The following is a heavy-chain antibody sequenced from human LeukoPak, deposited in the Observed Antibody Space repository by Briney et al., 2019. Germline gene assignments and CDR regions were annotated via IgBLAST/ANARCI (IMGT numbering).Heavy chain of an antibody. CDR3: ARDQYSSSWYGSDH. CDR2: INLNTGGI. D-gene: IGHD6-13*01. Sequence: ASVKVSCKASGYTFTDYYMHWVRQAPGQGLEWLGWINLNTGGINYAPKFQDRVNMPWDTSISTAHMELSMLRSDDTAVYYCARDQYSSSWYGSDHWGQGTLVTVSS. CDR1: GYTFTDYY. V-gene: IGHV1-2*02. J-gene: IGHJ4*02.